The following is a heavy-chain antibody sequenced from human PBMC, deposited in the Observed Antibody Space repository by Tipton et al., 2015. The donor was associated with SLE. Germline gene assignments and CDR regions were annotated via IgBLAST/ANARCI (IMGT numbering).Heavy chain of an antibody. CDR1: GDSVSSNSAA. Sequence: GLVKPSQTLSLTCAISGDSVSSNSAAWNWIRQSPSRGLEWLGRTCYRSKWYNDYALSVKSRITINPDTSKNQISLQLNSVTPEDTAVYYCTRDSSISTGGDYFDYWGQGTLVTVSS. D-gene: IGHD6-13*01. CDR3: TRDSSISTGGDYFDY. V-gene: IGHV6-1*01. CDR2: TCYRSKWYN. J-gene: IGHJ4*02.